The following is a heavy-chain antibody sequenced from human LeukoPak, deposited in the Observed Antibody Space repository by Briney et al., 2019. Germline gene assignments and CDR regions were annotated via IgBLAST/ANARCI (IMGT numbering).Heavy chain of an antibody. CDR3: ARFAGEFQYYYYYYMDV. V-gene: IGHV4-39*07. CDR2: IYYSGST. J-gene: IGHJ6*03. Sequence: SETLSLTCTVPGGSTSSSSYYWGWIRQPPGKGLEWIGSIYYSGSTYYNPSLKSRVTISVDTSKNQFSLKLSSVTAADTAVYYCARFAGEFQYYYYYYMDVWGKGTTVTVSS. D-gene: IGHD3-10*01. CDR1: GGSTSSSSYY.